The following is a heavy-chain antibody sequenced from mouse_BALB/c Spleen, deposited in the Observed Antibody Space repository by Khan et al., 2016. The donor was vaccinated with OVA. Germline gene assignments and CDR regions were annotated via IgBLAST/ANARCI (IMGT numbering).Heavy chain of an antibody. CDR3: WMLL. J-gene: IGHJ2*01. V-gene: IGHV6-6*02. CDR2: IRLKSDDYVS. Sequence: EVQLEESGGGLVQPGGSMKLSCVASGFTFSNYWMNWVRQSPEKGLEGVAEIRLKSDDYVSHYAESVKGRFTISRDDSKSNIYLQMNNLRAEDTVIYYCWMLLWGQGTTLTVSS. CDR1: GFTFSNYW.